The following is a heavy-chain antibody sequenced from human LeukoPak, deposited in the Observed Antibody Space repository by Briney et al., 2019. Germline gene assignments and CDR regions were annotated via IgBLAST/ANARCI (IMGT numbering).Heavy chain of an antibody. CDR1: GGSISSYY. J-gene: IGHJ4*02. CDR3: AGRPGIAVAGDYYFDY. D-gene: IGHD6-19*01. CDR2: IYYSGST. V-gene: IGHV4-59*12. Sequence: SETLSLTCTVSGGSISSYYWSWIRQPPGKGLEWIGYIYYSGSTNYNPSLKSRVTISVDTSKNQFSLKLSSVTAADTAVYYCAGRPGIAVAGDYYFDYWGQGTLVTVSS.